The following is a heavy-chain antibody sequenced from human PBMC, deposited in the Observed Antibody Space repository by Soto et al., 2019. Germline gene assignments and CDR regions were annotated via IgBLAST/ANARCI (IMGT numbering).Heavy chain of an antibody. V-gene: IGHV3-30*03. J-gene: IGHJ4*02. Sequence: QVQLVESGGGVVQAGRPLRLSCAVSGIFFSSYGMHWVRQAPGKGLEWVALISHDGSSMFYGDSVRGRFTISRDNSRDMVFLQMSGLRPEDTALYYCMTPSSADDSDYWGQGTLVTVSS. CDR1: GIFFSSYG. CDR2: ISHDGSSM. D-gene: IGHD3-22*01. CDR3: MTPSSADDSDY.